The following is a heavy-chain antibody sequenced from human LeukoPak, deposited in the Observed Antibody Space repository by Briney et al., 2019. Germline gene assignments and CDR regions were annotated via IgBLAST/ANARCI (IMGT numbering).Heavy chain of an antibody. Sequence: SETLSLTCTVSGGSLNSYYWSGIRQPPGKGLEWIGYIYYSGSTNYTPSLKSRVTISVDTSKNQFSLKLSSVTAADTAVYYCARYIAVAGTYYFDYWGQGTLVTVSS. CDR2: IYYSGST. CDR3: ARYIAVAGTYYFDY. J-gene: IGHJ4*02. D-gene: IGHD6-19*01. CDR1: GGSLNSYY. V-gene: IGHV4-59*01.